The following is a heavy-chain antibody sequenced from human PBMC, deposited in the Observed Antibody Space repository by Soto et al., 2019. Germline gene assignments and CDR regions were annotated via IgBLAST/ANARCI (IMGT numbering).Heavy chain of an antibody. J-gene: IGHJ5*01. V-gene: IGHV3-11*01. Sequence: QVQLVESWGGLVKPGGSLRLSCAASGFTFSDYYMSWIRQAPGKGLEWVSYISSFGTTIHHADSVKGRFTISRDNAKNSLYLQMNIMSDEDTAVYYCARAPYEFTSWFDSWGQGTLVTVSS. CDR1: GFTFSDYY. CDR2: ISSFGTTI. CDR3: ARAPYEFTSWFDS. D-gene: IGHD3-16*01.